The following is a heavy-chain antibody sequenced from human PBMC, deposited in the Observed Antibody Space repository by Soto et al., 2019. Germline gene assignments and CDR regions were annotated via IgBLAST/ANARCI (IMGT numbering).Heavy chain of an antibody. J-gene: IGHJ5*02. CDR1: GGSISSSSYY. V-gene: IGHV4-39*01. CDR3: ARPSYYTSGTWGGFDP. D-gene: IGHD3-10*01. CDR2: IYYSGST. Sequence: QLQLQESGPGLVKPSETLSLTCSVSGGSISSSSYYWGWIRQPPGKGLEWIGSIYYSGSTYYNPSLKSRITISVDTSKNQFSLKLSSVTAADTAVYYCARPSYYTSGTWGGFDPWGQGTLVTVSS.